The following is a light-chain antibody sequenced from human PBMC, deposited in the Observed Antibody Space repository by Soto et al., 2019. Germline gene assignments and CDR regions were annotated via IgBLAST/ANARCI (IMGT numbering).Light chain of an antibody. CDR2: GAS. Sequence: EIVLTQSPGTLSLSPGERATLSCRASQSVTSNYLTWYQQKPGQAPRLLIFGASIRATGIPDRFSGSGSGTDFTLTISRLEPEDFAVYHCQQYGGSPTTFGQGTKVEIK. CDR3: QQYGGSPTT. CDR1: QSVTSNY. J-gene: IGKJ1*01. V-gene: IGKV3-20*01.